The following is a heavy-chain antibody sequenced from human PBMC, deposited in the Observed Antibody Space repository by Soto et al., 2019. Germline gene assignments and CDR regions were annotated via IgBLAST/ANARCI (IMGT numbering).Heavy chain of an antibody. CDR2: IYYTGST. CDR1: GDSMSPYY. V-gene: IGHV4-59*01. D-gene: IGHD1-20*01. Sequence: SSETLSLPYTVSGDSMSPYYWSWIRQPPGKGWEWIGFIYYTGSTTKTPPHKSRVTLSVDMSKKRFSLERSSAPAGATAVYHCARARRYTLTSGPYYFAFWGQGTLVTVSS. CDR3: ARARRYTLTSGPYYFAF. J-gene: IGHJ4*02.